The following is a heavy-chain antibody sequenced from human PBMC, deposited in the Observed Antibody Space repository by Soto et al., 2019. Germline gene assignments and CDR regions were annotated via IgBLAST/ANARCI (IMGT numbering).Heavy chain of an antibody. CDR2: IIPIFGTA. D-gene: IGHD5-12*01. V-gene: IGHV1-69*01. J-gene: IGHJ4*02. CDR1: GGTFSSYA. CDR3: AATIVAASGPFDY. Sequence: QVQLVQSGAEVKKPGSSVKVSCKASGGTFSSYAISWVRQAPGQGLEWMGGIIPIFGTANYAQKFQGRVTITADESTSTPYTELSSLRPEDTAVYYCAATIVAASGPFDYWGQGTLVTVSS.